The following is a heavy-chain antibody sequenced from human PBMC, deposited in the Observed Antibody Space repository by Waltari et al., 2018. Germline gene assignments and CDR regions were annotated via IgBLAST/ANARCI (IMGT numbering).Heavy chain of an antibody. D-gene: IGHD1-26*01. J-gene: IGHJ6*02. CDR1: GYTFTSYG. V-gene: IGHV1-18*01. CDR2: ISAYNGNT. Sequence: QVQLVQSGAEVKKPGASVKVSCRASGYTFTSYGIRWVRQAPGQGLEWMGWISAYNGNTNYAQKLQGRVTMTTDTSTSTAYMELRSLRSDDTAVYYCARDLWGGSYSYGMDVWGQGTTVTVSS. CDR3: ARDLWGGSYSYGMDV.